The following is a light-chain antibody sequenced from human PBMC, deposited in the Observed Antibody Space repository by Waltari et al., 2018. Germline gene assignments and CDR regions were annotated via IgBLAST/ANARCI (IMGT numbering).Light chain of an antibody. V-gene: IGKV3-15*01. J-gene: IGKJ1*01. CDR3: QQYDNWLGT. CDR1: QSIRSN. Sequence: EIVMTQSPATLSVLQGERATLSCRDSQSIRSNLAWYQLKPGHAPGRLIYGASTRATGIPARFSGSGSGTQFTLTISSLQSEDFAVYFCQQYDNWLGTFGQGTKVEIK. CDR2: GAS.